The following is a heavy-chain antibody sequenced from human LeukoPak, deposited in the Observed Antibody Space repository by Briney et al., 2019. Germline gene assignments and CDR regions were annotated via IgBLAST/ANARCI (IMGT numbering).Heavy chain of an antibody. D-gene: IGHD6-6*01. J-gene: IGHJ3*02. CDR1: GGTFSSYG. CDR2: IIPIFGTS. Sequence: AVKVSCKASGGTFSSYGFSWVRQAPGQGLEWMGRIIPIFGTSNYAQKFQGRVTITTDESTSTAYMELSSLRSEDTAVYYCARIAGSVAFDIWGQGTMVTVSS. CDR3: ARIAGSVAFDI. V-gene: IGHV1-69*05.